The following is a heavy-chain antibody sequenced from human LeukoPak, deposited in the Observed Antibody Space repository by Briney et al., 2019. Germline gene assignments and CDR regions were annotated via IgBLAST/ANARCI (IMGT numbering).Heavy chain of an antibody. V-gene: IGHV1-2*02. CDR2: IHPNSGGT. CDR1: GYTFTDYY. J-gene: IGHJ4*02. Sequence: ASVKVSRKASGYTFTDYYLHWVRQAPGQGLEWVGWIHPNSGGTHYAQKFQGRLTMTRDTSISTAYMGLTRLRSDDTAVYYCARDMGRYSGYDYDYWGQGTLVSASP. D-gene: IGHD5-12*01. CDR3: ARDMGRYSGYDYDY.